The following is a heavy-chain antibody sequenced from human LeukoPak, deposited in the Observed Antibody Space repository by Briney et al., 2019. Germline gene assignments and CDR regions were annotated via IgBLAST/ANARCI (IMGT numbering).Heavy chain of an antibody. D-gene: IGHD3/OR15-3a*01. J-gene: IGHJ4*02. CDR2: IKQDGSEK. V-gene: IGHV3-7*03. Sequence: GGSLRLSCAASGFTFGDTWMNWVRQVPGQGLEWVANIKQDGSEKFYVASVKGRFTISRDNGKSSLYLQLNSLRAADTALYYCATSYDMGWLIGYWGQGTLVTVSS. CDR1: GFTFGDTW. CDR3: ATSYDMGWLIGY.